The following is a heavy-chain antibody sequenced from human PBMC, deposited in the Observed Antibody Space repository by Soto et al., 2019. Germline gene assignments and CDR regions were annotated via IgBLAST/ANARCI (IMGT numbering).Heavy chain of an antibody. D-gene: IGHD3-16*02. CDR1: GGSISSGGYY. Sequence: TLSLTCTVSGGSISSGGYYWSWIRQHPGKGLEWIGYIYYSGSTYYNPSLKSRVTISVDTSKNQFSLKLSSVTAADTAVYYCARGLVITFGGVIANDAFDIWGQGTMVTDSS. J-gene: IGHJ3*02. CDR2: IYYSGST. V-gene: IGHV4-31*03. CDR3: ARGLVITFGGVIANDAFDI.